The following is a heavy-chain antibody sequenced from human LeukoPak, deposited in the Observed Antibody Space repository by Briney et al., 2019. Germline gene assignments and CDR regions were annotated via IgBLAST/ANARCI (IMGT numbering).Heavy chain of an antibody. CDR3: ARAPAAIRWFDP. Sequence: ASVKVSCKASGYTFTSYYMHWVRQAPGQGLEWMGIINPSGGSTSYAQKFQGRVTMTRDTSTSTVYVELSSLRSEDTAVYYCARAPAAIRWFDPWGQGTLVTVSS. CDR2: INPSGGST. J-gene: IGHJ5*02. CDR1: GYTFTSYY. V-gene: IGHV1-46*01. D-gene: IGHD2-2*01.